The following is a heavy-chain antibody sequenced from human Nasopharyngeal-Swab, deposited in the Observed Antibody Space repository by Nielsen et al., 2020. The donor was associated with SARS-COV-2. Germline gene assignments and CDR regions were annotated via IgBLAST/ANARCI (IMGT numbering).Heavy chain of an antibody. J-gene: IGHJ4*02. CDR3: ARQMTLRYFDWLLPGLFDY. D-gene: IGHD3-9*01. CDR1: GGSFSGYY. CDR2: INHSGST. V-gene: IGHV4-34*01. Sequence: SQTLSLTCAVYGGSFSGYYWSWIRQPPGKGLEWIGEINHSGSTNYNPSLKSRVTISVDTSKNQFSLKLSSVTAADTAVYYCARQMTLRYFDWLLPGLFDYWGQGTLVTVSS.